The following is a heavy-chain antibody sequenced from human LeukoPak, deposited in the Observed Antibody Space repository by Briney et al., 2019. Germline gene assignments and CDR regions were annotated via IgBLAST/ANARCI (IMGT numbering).Heavy chain of an antibody. CDR3: ARRHLLSGYIENWFDP. V-gene: IGHV1-24*01. Sequence: GASVKGSSRVSGYTRIELSMHWVRQAPREKGVRWGGFDLEDGETIYAKKFHGRFTMSDDTSTGTADMELSSLRSEDTAVYYCARRHLLSGYIENWFDPWGQGTLVIVAS. J-gene: IGHJ5*02. CDR1: GYTRIELS. D-gene: IGHD3-9*01. CDR2: FDLEDGET.